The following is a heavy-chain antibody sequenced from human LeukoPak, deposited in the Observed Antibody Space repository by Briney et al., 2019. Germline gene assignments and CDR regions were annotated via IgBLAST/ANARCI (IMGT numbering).Heavy chain of an antibody. D-gene: IGHD3-22*01. Sequence: GGSLRLSCAASGFTFSSYWMSWVRQAPGKGLEWVANIKQDGSEKYYVDSVKGRFTISRDNAKNSLYLQMNSLIAEDTAVYYCAGEYYDSSGYGDYFDYWGQGTLVTVSS. CDR3: AGEYYDSSGYGDYFDY. J-gene: IGHJ4*02. CDR1: GFTFSSYW. CDR2: IKQDGSEK. V-gene: IGHV3-7*01.